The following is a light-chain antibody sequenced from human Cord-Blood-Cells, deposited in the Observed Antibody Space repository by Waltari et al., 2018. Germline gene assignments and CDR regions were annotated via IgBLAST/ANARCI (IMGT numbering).Light chain of an antibody. V-gene: IGKV1-33*01. Sequence: DIQMTQSPSSLSASVGDSVTITCQASQDISNYLNWYQQKPGKAPKLLIYDASNLETGVPSRFSGSGSGTDFTFTISSLQPEDIATYYYQQYDNLPYTFGQGTKLEIK. CDR2: DAS. CDR1: QDISNY. CDR3: QQYDNLPYT. J-gene: IGKJ2*01.